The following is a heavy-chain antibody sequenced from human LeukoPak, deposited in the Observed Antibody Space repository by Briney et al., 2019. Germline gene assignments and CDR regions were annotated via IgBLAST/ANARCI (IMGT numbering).Heavy chain of an antibody. Sequence: GGSLRLSCAASGFTFSSYGMSWVRQAPGKGLEWVSGISGSGGITYNADSVKGRFTISRDNSKNTLYLQMNSLRAEDTAVYYCAKRAYENWYFDLWGRGTLVTVSS. CDR3: AKRAYENWYFDL. D-gene: IGHD5-12*01. J-gene: IGHJ2*01. CDR2: ISGSGGIT. V-gene: IGHV3-23*01. CDR1: GFTFSSYG.